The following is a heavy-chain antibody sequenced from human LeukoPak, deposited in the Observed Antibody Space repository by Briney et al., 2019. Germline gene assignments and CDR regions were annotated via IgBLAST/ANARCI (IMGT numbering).Heavy chain of an antibody. D-gene: IGHD6-13*01. CDR2: IRYDGSNK. V-gene: IGHV3-30*02. J-gene: IGHJ4*02. Sequence: GGSLRLSCAASGFTFSSYGMHWVRQAPGKGLEWVAFIRYDGSNKYYADSAKGRFTISRDNSKNTLYLQMNSLRAEDTAVYYCAKESIAAADIFDYWGQGTLVTVSS. CDR1: GFTFSSYG. CDR3: AKESIAAADIFDY.